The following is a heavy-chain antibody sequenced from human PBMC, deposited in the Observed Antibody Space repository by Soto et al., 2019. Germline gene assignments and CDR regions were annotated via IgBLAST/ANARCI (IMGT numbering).Heavy chain of an antibody. CDR3: AREGYGSGSYYYYGMDV. J-gene: IGHJ6*02. V-gene: IGHV1-8*01. Sequence: QVQLVQSGAEVKKPGASVKVSCKASGYTFTSYDINWVRQATGQGLEWMGWMNPNSGNTGYAQKFQGRVTMTRNTSMSTAYMELSSLRSEDTAVYYCAREGYGSGSYYYYGMDVWGQGTTVTVSS. D-gene: IGHD3-10*01. CDR2: MNPNSGNT. CDR1: GYTFTSYD.